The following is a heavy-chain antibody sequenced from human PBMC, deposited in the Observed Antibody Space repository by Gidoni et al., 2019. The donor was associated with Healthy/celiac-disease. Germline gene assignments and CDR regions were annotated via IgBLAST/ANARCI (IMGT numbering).Heavy chain of an antibody. Sequence: EVQLVESVGGLVQPGRSLRLSCAASGFTFDDYAMHWVRQAPGKGLEGVSGISGNSGSIGYADSVKGRFTISRDNAKNSLYLQMNSLRAEDTALYYCAKGGYSSGWLSWFDPWGQGTLVTVSS. CDR1: GFTFDDYA. V-gene: IGHV3-9*01. CDR2: ISGNSGSI. CDR3: AKGGYSSGWLSWFDP. D-gene: IGHD6-19*01. J-gene: IGHJ5*02.